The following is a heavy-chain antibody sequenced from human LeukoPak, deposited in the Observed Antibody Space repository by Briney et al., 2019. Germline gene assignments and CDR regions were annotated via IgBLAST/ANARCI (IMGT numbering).Heavy chain of an antibody. V-gene: IGHV4-59*08. J-gene: IGHJ3*02. D-gene: IGHD4-17*01. Sequence: SETLSLTCTVSGGSISSYYWSWIRRPPGKGLEWIGFIHYSGSTNYNPSLKSRVTISVDTSKNQFFLKLSSVTAADTAVYYCARRPVHGRDDSFDIWGQGTMVTVSS. CDR1: GGSISSYY. CDR2: IHYSGST. CDR3: ARRPVHGRDDSFDI.